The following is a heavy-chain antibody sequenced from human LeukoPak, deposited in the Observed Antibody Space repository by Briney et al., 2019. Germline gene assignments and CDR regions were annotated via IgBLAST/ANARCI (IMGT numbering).Heavy chain of an antibody. D-gene: IGHD3-10*01. V-gene: IGHV4-59*01. Sequence: PSETLSLTCTVSGGSINLYYWSWVRQPPGKGVGWVGYFYDNRSPNYNPSLERRLTISVEMSMKQFSLNISSVTTADTAVYFCARVRGSLTYWGQGTLATVSS. CDR3: ARVRGSLTY. CDR2: FYDNRSP. CDR1: GGSINLYY. J-gene: IGHJ4*02.